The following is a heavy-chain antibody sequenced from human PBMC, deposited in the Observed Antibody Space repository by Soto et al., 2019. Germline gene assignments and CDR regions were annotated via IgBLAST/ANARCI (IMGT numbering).Heavy chain of an antibody. CDR1: GLTFSSYW. V-gene: IGHV3-7*01. CDR2: IKQDGSEK. Sequence: GGSLRLSCAASGLTFSSYWMSWVRQAPGKGLEWVANIKQDGSEKYYVDSVKGRFTISRDNAKNSLYLQMNSLRAEDTAVYYCARDLDHWGQGTLVTVSS. J-gene: IGHJ4*02. CDR3: ARDLDH.